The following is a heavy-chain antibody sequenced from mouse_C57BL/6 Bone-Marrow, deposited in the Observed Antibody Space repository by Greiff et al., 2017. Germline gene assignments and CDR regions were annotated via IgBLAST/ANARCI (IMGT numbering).Heavy chain of an antibody. CDR3: ARMGDYDGAY. CDR1: GYTFTSYT. J-gene: IGHJ3*01. D-gene: IGHD2-4*01. Sequence: QVQLKESGAELARPGASVKMSCKASGYTFTSYTMHWVKQRPGQGLEWIGYINPSSGYTKYNQKFKDKATLTADKSSSTACMQLSSLTSEDSAVYYCARMGDYDGAYWGQGTLVTVSA. CDR2: INPSSGYT. V-gene: IGHV1-4*01.